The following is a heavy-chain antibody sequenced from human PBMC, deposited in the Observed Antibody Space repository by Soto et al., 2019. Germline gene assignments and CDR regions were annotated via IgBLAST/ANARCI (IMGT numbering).Heavy chain of an antibody. CDR2: ISYDGSNK. V-gene: IGHV3-30-3*01. D-gene: IGHD3-3*01. Sequence: QVQLVESGGGVVQPGRSLRLSCAASGFTFSSYAMHWVRQAPGKGLEWVAVISYDGSNKYYAESVKGRFTISRDNSKNSMYMQINSLRAEHPAVYYCARAPDYDSWGHFDYWGQGTLVTVS. CDR3: ARAPDYDSWGHFDY. J-gene: IGHJ4*02. CDR1: GFTFSSYA.